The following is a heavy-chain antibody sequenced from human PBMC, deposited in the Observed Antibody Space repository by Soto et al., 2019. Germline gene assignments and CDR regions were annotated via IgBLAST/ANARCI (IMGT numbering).Heavy chain of an antibody. CDR1: GYIFNDYY. J-gene: IGHJ4*02. D-gene: IGHD2-21*01. V-gene: IGHV1-2*02. CDR2: IKPNSGDT. Sequence: QVQLVQSGAEVKKPGASVKVSCKASGYIFNDYYMHWVRQAPGQGLEWMGWIKPNSGDTKYAQKFQDRVTMTRDTSIRTAYMELSRLRSDDTAVYYCRRGENRGEHDDNWGQGTLVIVSS. CDR3: RRGENRGEHDDN.